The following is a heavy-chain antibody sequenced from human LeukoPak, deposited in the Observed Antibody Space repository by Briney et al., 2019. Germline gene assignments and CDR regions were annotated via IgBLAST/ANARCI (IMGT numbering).Heavy chain of an antibody. J-gene: IGHJ6*03. D-gene: IGHD3-10*01. V-gene: IGHV3-23*01. CDR1: GFTFSGYW. CDR2: ISGDGDST. Sequence: PGGSLRLSCAASGFTFSGYWMSWVRQAPGKGLEWVSTISGDGDSTYYAASVKGRFTTSRDNSKNTMFLHMNSLRAEDTAVYYCANTPPLGSGSYMYYYYYMDVWGKGTTVTVSS. CDR3: ANTPPLGSGSYMYYYYYMDV.